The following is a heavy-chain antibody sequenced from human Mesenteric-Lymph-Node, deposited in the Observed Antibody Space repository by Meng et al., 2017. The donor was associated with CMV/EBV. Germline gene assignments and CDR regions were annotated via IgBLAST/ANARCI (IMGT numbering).Heavy chain of an antibody. J-gene: IGHJ4*02. CDR3: AKNNDFWSGSFFDY. D-gene: IGHD3-3*01. Sequence: GESLKISCAASGFTFSSYWMHWVRQAPGKGLVWVSRINSDGSITIYADSVKGRLTISRDNAKNTLYLQMNSLRAEDTAVYYCAKNNDFWSGSFFDYWGQGTLVTVSS. CDR1: GFTFSSYW. CDR2: INSDGSIT. V-gene: IGHV3-74*01.